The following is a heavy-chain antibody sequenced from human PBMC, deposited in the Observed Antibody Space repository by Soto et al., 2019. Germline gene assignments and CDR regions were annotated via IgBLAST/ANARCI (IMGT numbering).Heavy chain of an antibody. V-gene: IGHV1-69*13. CDR1: GYTFTTYD. CDR2: IIPIFGTA. D-gene: IGHD2-2*01. Sequence: SVKVSCKASGYTFTTYDINWVRQAPGQGLEWMGGIIPIFGTANYAQKFQGRVTITADESTSTAYMELSSLRSEDTAVYYCARAGYRSSTSCYRYGMDVWGQGTTVTVSS. J-gene: IGHJ6*02. CDR3: ARAGYRSSTSCYRYGMDV.